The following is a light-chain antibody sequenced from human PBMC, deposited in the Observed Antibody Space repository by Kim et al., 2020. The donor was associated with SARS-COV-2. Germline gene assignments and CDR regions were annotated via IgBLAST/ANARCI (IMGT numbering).Light chain of an antibody. CDR1: LSISTW. Sequence: ASVGDRVTITCRASLSISTWLAWYQQRPGKAPKVLIYKASYLQSAVPSRFSGSGSGTAFTLSISNLQPDDFATYYCQQYNTYPRTFGQGTKVDIK. J-gene: IGKJ1*01. CDR3: QQYNTYPRT. V-gene: IGKV1-5*03. CDR2: KAS.